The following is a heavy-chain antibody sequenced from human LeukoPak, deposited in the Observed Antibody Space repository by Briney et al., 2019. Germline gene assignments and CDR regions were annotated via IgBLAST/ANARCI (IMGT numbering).Heavy chain of an antibody. D-gene: IGHD3-10*01. CDR2: IYYSGSI. J-gene: IGHJ5*02. CDR1: GGSISGYY. Sequence: PSETLSLTCTVSGGSISGYYWSWIRQPPGKGLEWIGYIYYSGSINYNPSLKSRVSISVDTSKNQFSLKLNSVTAADTAVYYCARENSRYASGTYQPFDPWGQETLVTVSS. V-gene: IGHV4-59*01. CDR3: ARENSRYASGTYQPFDP.